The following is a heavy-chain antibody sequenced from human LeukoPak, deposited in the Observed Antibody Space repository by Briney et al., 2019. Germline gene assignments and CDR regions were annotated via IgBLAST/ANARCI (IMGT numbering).Heavy chain of an antibody. Sequence: PGGTLRLYCAASGFTFSDYYMSWIRQAPGQGLGWVSFISSSGSTIYYAEPVKGRFAISTDNATNYLYLQMHSLRSEDTAVYYCAREVAYWGQGTPVTVA. CDR3: AREVAY. V-gene: IGHV3-11*01. CDR1: GFTFSDYY. J-gene: IGHJ4*02. CDR2: ISSSGSTI.